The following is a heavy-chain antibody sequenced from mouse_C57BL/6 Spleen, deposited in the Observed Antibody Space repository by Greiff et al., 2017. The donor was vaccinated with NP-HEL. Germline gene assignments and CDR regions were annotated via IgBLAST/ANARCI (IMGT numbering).Heavy chain of an antibody. CDR1: GYTFTSYW. CDR2: SDPSDSYT. D-gene: IGHD2-4*01. J-gene: IGHJ3*01. V-gene: IGHV1-59*01. CDR3: ARVGDYDGGFAY. Sequence: QVQLQQPGAERVRPGPSVKLFCKASGYTFTSYWMHWGKQRPGQGFEWIGVSDPSDSYTNYNQKFKGKATSTVYQSSATASMQLTCLTSEVSAVYYCARVGDYDGGFAYGGHGTLATVSA.